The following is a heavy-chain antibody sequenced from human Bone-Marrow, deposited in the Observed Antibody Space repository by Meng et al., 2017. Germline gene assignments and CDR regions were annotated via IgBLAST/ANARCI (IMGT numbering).Heavy chain of an antibody. Sequence: SVNVSCKASGGTFSSYTISGVRQAPGQGLEWMGRIIPILGIANYAQKFQGRVTITADKSTSTAYMELSSLRSEDTAVYYCASGIHLPLVGLLPSDNWFDPWGQGTLVTVSS. CDR2: IIPILGIA. CDR1: GGTFSSYT. J-gene: IGHJ5*02. V-gene: IGHV1-69*02. D-gene: IGHD3-22*01. CDR3: ASGIHLPLVGLLPSDNWFDP.